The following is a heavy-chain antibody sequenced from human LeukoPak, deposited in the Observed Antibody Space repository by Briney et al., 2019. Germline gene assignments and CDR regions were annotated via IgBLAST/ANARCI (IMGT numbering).Heavy chain of an antibody. Sequence: SETLSLTCTVSGGSISSSSYYWGWIRQPPGKGLEWIGSIYYSGSTYYNPSLKSRVTISVDTSKNQFSLKLSSVTAADTAVYYCAREAHYYDSSGYYYTDYYYGMDVWGQGTTVTVSS. J-gene: IGHJ6*02. D-gene: IGHD3-22*01. CDR3: AREAHYYDSSGYYYTDYYYGMDV. CDR1: GGSISSSSYY. V-gene: IGHV4-39*07. CDR2: IYYSGST.